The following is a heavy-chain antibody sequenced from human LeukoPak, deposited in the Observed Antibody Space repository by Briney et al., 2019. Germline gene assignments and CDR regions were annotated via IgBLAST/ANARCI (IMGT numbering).Heavy chain of an antibody. V-gene: IGHV4-34*01. Sequence: SETLSLTCAVYGGSFSGYYWSWIRQPPGKGLEWIGEINHSGSTNYNPSLKSRVTISVDTSKNQFSLKLSSVTAADTAVYYCARVRDCSSSICHYYFDYWGQGTLVTVSS. D-gene: IGHD2-2*01. CDR2: INHSGST. J-gene: IGHJ4*02. CDR3: ARVRDCSSSICHYYFDY. CDR1: GGSFSGYY.